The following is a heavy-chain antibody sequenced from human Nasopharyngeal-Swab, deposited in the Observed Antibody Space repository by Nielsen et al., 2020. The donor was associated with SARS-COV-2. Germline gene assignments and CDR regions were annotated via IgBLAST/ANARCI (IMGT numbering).Heavy chain of an antibody. V-gene: IGHV3-7*01. D-gene: IGHD6-19*01. CDR3: ARDRYSSE. Sequence: GGSLRLSCAASGFTFGRFWMTWVRQAPGKGLEWVANIKEDGSETNYAESVKGRFTISRDNAKNSLYLQMNSLRAEDTAVYHCARDRYSSEWGQGSLVTVSS. CDR2: IKEDGSET. J-gene: IGHJ4*02. CDR1: GFTFGRFW.